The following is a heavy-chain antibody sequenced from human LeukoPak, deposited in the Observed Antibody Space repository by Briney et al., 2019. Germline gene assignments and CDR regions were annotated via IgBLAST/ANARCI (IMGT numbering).Heavy chain of an antibody. D-gene: IGHD3-10*01. V-gene: IGHV4-30-4*01. CDR1: GGSISSGDYY. J-gene: IGHJ3*02. Sequence: SQTLSLTCTVSGGSISSGDYYWSWIRQPPGKGLEWIGYIYYSGSTYYNPPLKSRVTISVDTSKNQFSLKLRSVTAADTAVYYCARGGSGISNAFDIWGQGTMVTVSS. CDR2: IYYSGST. CDR3: ARGGSGISNAFDI.